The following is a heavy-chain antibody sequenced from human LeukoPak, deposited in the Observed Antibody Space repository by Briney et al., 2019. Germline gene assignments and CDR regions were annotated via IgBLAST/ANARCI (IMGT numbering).Heavy chain of an antibody. CDR2: INWNGGST. V-gene: IGHV3-20*01. D-gene: IGHD3-22*01. CDR3: ARDSYYYDSSGYYGMDV. CDR1: GFTFDDYG. Sequence: PGGSLRLSCAASGFTFDDYGMSWVRHAPGKGLEWVSGINWNGGSTGYADSVKGRFTISRDNAKNSLYLQMNSLRAEDTALYHCARDSYYYDSSGYYGMDVWGQGTTVTVSS. J-gene: IGHJ6*02.